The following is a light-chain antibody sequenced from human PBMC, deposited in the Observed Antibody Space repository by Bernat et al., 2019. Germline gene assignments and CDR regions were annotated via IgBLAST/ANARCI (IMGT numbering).Light chain of an antibody. CDR2: GAS. J-gene: IGKJ2*01. CDR3: QQYNDWPLMYT. V-gene: IGKV3-15*01. CDR1: QSGSSN. Sequence: EIVMTQSPATLSVSPGERATLSCRASQSGSSNLAWYQQKPGQAPRLLLYGASTRATGIPARFSGSGSGTEFTLTISSLQSEDFAVYYCQQYNDWPLMYTFGQGTKLEIK.